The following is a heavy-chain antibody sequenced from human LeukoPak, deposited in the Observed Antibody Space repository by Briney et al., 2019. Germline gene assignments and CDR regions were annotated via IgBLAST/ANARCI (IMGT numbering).Heavy chain of an antibody. V-gene: IGHV4-39*01. Sequence: SETLSLTCTVSGGSISGSSYYWAWIRQPPGKGLEWVGSGFYSGSAYHNPSLKSRLTISVDTSKNQFSLDLRSVTAADTAVYYCARLRGAMTPVTSDFDYWGQGILVTVSS. CDR3: ARLRGAMTPVTSDFDY. CDR1: GGSISGSSYY. D-gene: IGHD4-17*01. J-gene: IGHJ4*02. CDR2: GFYSGSA.